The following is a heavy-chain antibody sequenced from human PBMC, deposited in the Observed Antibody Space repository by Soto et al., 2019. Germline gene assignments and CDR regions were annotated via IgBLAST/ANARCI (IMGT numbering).Heavy chain of an antibody. CDR1: GGSISSSSYY. Sequence: SETLSLTCTVSGGSISSSSYYWGWIRQPPGKGLEWIGSIYYSGSTYYNPSLKSRVTISVDTSKNQFSLKLSSVTAADTAVYYCASRQAPSDYDFWSGYWGRGKLFVPWGQGTLVTVSS. D-gene: IGHD3-3*01. CDR3: ASRQAPSDYDFWSGYWGRGKLFVP. J-gene: IGHJ5*02. V-gene: IGHV4-39*01. CDR2: IYYSGST.